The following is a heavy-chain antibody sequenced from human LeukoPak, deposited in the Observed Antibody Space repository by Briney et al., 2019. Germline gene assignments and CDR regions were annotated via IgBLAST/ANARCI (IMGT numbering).Heavy chain of an antibody. CDR2: INPNSGGT. Sequence: ASVKVSCKASGYTFTGYYMHWVRQAPGQGLEWMGWINPNSGGTNYAQKFRGRVTMTRDTSISTAYMELSRLRSDDTAVYYCARDLEQQLVRYYFDYWGQGTLVTVSS. D-gene: IGHD6-13*01. CDR3: ARDLEQQLVRYYFDY. CDR1: GYTFTGYY. V-gene: IGHV1-2*02. J-gene: IGHJ4*02.